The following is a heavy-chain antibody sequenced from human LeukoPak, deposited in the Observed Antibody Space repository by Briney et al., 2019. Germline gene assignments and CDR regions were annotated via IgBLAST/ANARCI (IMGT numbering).Heavy chain of an antibody. V-gene: IGHV4-31*03. CDR1: GGSISSGGYY. CDR2: IYYSGST. D-gene: IGHD6-19*01. Sequence: SETLSLTCTVSGGSISSGGYYWSWIRQHPGKGLEWIGYIYYSGSTYYNPSLKSRVTISVDTSKNQFSLKLSSVTAADTAVYYCARSGAVALEYYYYGMDVWGQGTTVTVSS. CDR3: ARSGAVALEYYYYGMDV. J-gene: IGHJ6*02.